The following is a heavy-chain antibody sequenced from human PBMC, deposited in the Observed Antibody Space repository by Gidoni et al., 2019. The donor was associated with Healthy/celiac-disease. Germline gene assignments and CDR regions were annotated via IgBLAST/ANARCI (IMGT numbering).Heavy chain of an antibody. J-gene: IGHJ4*02. CDR1: GYSFTSYW. CDR3: ARHGRWLLNRYYFDY. CDR2: IDPSDSYT. D-gene: IGHD3-16*02. Sequence: EVQLVQSGAEVKKPGESLRISCKGSGYSFTSYWISWVRQMPGKGLEWMGRIDPSDSYTNYSPSFQGHVTISADKSISTAYLQWSSLKASDTAMYYCARHGRWLLNRYYFDYWGQGTLVTVSS. V-gene: IGHV5-10-1*03.